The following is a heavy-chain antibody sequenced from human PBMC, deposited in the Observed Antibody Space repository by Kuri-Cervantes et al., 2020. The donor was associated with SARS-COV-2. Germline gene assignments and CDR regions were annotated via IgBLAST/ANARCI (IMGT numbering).Heavy chain of an antibody. Sequence: GESLKISCVASEFTFSSYGMHWVRQAPGKGLEWVAFIRYDGSNKYYADSVKGRFTISRDNSKNTLYLQMNSLRPEDTAVYFCAKDRGQLLERGFDYWGQGTLVTVSS. CDR2: IRYDGSNK. CDR1: EFTFSSYG. V-gene: IGHV3-30*02. CDR3: AKDRGQLLERGFDY. D-gene: IGHD2-21*02. J-gene: IGHJ4*02.